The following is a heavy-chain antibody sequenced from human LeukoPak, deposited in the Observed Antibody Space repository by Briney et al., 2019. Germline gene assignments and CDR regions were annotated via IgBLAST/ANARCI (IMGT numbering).Heavy chain of an antibody. CDR2: IYYSGST. J-gene: IGHJ4*02. CDR3: ARLVIGGSTRIFDY. Sequence: SETLSLTCTVSGGSISSYYWSWIRQPPGKGLEWIGYIYYSGSTNYNPSLKSRVTISVDTSKNQFSLKLSSVTAADTAVYYCARLVIGGSTRIFDYWGQGTLVTVSS. CDR1: GGSISSYY. V-gene: IGHV4-59*08. D-gene: IGHD2-21*01.